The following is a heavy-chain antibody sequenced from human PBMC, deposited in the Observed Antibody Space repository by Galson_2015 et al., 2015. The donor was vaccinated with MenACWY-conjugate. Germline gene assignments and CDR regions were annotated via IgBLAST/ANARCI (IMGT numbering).Heavy chain of an antibody. CDR3: ARSYGNNYYFDY. D-gene: IGHD5-24*01. CDR1: GGTFSSFA. Sequence: SVKVSCKASGGTFSSFAISWVRQAPGEGLEWMGGIMPIFDTTNYAQKFQGRVTITADESTSTAYMELSSLTSEDTAVYYCARSYGNNYYFDYWGQGTLVTVSS. J-gene: IGHJ4*02. V-gene: IGHV1-69*13. CDR2: IMPIFDTT.